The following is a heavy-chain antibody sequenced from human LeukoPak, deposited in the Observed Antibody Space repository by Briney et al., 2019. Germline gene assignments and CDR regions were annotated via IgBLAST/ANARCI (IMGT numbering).Heavy chain of an antibody. CDR1: GYTFTSYG. Sequence: GASVKVSCKASGYTFTSYGISWVRQAPGQGLEWMGWISAYNGNTNYAQKLQGRVTMTTDESTSTAYMELSSLRSEDTAVYYCASHPTVLHENFDYWGQGTLVTVSS. CDR3: ASHPTVLHENFDY. J-gene: IGHJ4*02. V-gene: IGHV1-18*01. D-gene: IGHD2/OR15-2a*01. CDR2: ISAYNGNT.